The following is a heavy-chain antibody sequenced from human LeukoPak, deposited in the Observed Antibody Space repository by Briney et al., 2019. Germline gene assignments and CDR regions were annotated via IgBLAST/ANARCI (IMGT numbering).Heavy chain of an antibody. CDR1: GGTFSSYA. J-gene: IGHJ6*03. D-gene: IGHD4-17*01. CDR2: IIPIFGTA. Sequence: SVKVSCKASGGTFSSYAISWVRQAPGQGLEWMGGIIPIFGTANYAQKFQGRVTITTDESTSTAYMELSSLRPEDTAVYYCARTSDGEDYYYYMDVWGKGTTVTVSS. CDR3: ARTSDGEDYYYYMDV. V-gene: IGHV1-69*05.